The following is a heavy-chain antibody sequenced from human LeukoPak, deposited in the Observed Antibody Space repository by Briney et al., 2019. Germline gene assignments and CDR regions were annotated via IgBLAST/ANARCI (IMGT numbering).Heavy chain of an antibody. CDR3: AKEGYRYGYAIDY. V-gene: IGHV3-23*01. Sequence: QPGGSLRVSCAASGFTFSTYAMSWVRQAPGQGLEWVSAISGSGGSTYYADYVKGRFTIPRDNSKNTLYLQMNSLRAEDTAVYYCAKEGYRYGYAIDYWGQGTLVTVSS. D-gene: IGHD5-18*01. CDR2: ISGSGGST. J-gene: IGHJ4*02. CDR1: GFTFSTYA.